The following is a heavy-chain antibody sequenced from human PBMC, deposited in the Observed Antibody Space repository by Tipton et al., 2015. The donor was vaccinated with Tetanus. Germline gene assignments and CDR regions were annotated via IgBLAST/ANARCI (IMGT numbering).Heavy chain of an antibody. D-gene: IGHD5-18*01. J-gene: IGHJ4*02. CDR2: IIPILGIA. CDR1: GGTFSSYA. CDR3: ARDRQPWIQLDY. V-gene: IGHV1-69*09. Sequence: QLVQSGAEVKKPGSSVKVSCKASGGTFSSYAISWVRQAPGQGLEWMGRIIPILGIANYAQKFQGRVTITADKSTSTAYMELSSLRSEDTAVYYCARDRQPWIQLDYWGQGTLVTVSS.